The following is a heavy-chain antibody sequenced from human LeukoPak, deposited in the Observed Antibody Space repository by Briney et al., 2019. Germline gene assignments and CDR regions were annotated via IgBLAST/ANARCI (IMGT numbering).Heavy chain of an antibody. CDR1: GFTFSSYA. D-gene: IGHD1-26*01. CDR2: ISGSGGST. V-gene: IGHV3-23*01. Sequence: GGSLRLSCAASGFTFSSYAMSWVRQAPGKGLEWVSAISGSGGSTYYADSVKGRFTISRDNAGNSLYLQINSLRVDDTAVYYCAKGTVGAKYWGQGTLVIVSS. CDR3: AKGTVGAKY. J-gene: IGHJ4*02.